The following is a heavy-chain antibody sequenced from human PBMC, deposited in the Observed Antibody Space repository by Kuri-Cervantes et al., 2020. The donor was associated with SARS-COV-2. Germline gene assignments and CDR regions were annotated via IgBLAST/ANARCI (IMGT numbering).Heavy chain of an antibody. V-gene: IGHV3-11*04. D-gene: IGHD1-26*01. CDR2: ISSSGNTI. J-gene: IGHJ4*02. CDR3: ARVSGSYYRSYYFDY. CDR1: GFTFSDYY. Sequence: GGSLRLSCAASGFTFSDYYMSWIRQAPGKGLEWVSYISSSGNTIYYADSVKGRFTISRDNAKNSLYLQMNSLRAEDTAVYYCARVSGSYYRSYYFDYWGQGTLVTVSS.